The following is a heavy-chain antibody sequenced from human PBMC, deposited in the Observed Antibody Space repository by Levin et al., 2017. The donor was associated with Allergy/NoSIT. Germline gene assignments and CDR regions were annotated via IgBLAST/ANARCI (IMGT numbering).Heavy chain of an antibody. CDR2: ISGGGAST. Sequence: GGSLRLSCTASGFTFSSYAMSWVRQAPGKGLEWVSTISGGGASTYYADSVKGRFTISRDNSKSTLYLQMNSLRAEGTAIYYCARDRGTSWQNWFDPWGQGTLVTVSS. V-gene: IGHV3-23*01. D-gene: IGHD6-13*01. CDR3: ARDRGTSWQNWFDP. J-gene: IGHJ5*02. CDR1: GFTFSSYA.